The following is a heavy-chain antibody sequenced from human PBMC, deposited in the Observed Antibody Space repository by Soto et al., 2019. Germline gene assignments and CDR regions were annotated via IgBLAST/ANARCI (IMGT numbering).Heavy chain of an antibody. Sequence: SETRSLTCAVYGGSFSGHSWTWIRQSPGKGLEWIGDINHSGRVNYSPSLKSRVTISLDTSKNQFSLTLSAVTAADTAMYYCSTRAYDTNGYYRFDPWGQGTLVTVSS. CDR1: GGSFSGHS. CDR2: INHSGRV. V-gene: IGHV4-34*01. D-gene: IGHD3-22*01. J-gene: IGHJ5*01. CDR3: STRAYDTNGYYRFDP.